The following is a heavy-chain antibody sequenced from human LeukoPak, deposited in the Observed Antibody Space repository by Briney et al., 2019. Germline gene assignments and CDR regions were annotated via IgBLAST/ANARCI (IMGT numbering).Heavy chain of an antibody. CDR1: GFTFSSYG. J-gene: IGHJ4*02. D-gene: IGHD3-3*01. V-gene: IGHV3-30*02. CDR3: AKDVGFWNGYYHHFDY. Sequence: GGSLRLSCAASGFTFSSYGMHWVRQAPGKGLEWVAFIRYDGSNKYYADSVKGRFTISRDNSKNTVYLQMNSLRAEDTAIYYCAKDVGFWNGYYHHFDYWGQGTLVTVSS. CDR2: IRYDGSNK.